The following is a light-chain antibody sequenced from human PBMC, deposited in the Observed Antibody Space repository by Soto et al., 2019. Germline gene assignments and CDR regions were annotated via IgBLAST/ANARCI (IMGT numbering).Light chain of an antibody. CDR2: ATS. J-gene: IGKJ4*01. Sequence: EIVLTQSPATLSLSPGERATLSCRASQSVSSSLAWYQHKPGQAPRLPIYATSHRATDIPTRFSGSGSETDFTLTISSLEPEDFAVYYCQQRSDWPPSLTFGGGTKVEIK. CDR3: QQRSDWPPSLT. V-gene: IGKV3-11*01. CDR1: QSVSSS.